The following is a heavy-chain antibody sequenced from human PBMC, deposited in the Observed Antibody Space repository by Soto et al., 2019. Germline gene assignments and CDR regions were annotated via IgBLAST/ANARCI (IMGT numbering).Heavy chain of an antibody. CDR3: AKGGATYGFFPNKY. CDR2: VPGSATNI. Sequence: EVQLLESGGGLIQPGGSLRLSCAASGFTFGDYAMSWVRQAPGKGLEWVATVPGSATNIYYTDSVKGGFAVSRDNSRDKLYGQRTRLAAEDTAVYSCAKGGATYGFFPNKYGAQGTFVTFPS. V-gene: IGHV3-23*01. J-gene: IGHJ4*02. CDR1: GFTFGDYA. D-gene: IGHD4-17*01.